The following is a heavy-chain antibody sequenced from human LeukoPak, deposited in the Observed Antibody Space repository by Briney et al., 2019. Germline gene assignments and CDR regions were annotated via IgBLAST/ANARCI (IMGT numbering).Heavy chain of an antibody. CDR1: GGSISSGGYY. Sequence: PSETLSLTCTVSGGSISSGGYYWSWIRQHPGKGLEWIGYIYYSGSTYYNPSLKSRVTISVDTSKNQFSLKLSSVTAADTAVYYCARFRGTYCSGGSCFKYFDYWGQGTLVTVSS. J-gene: IGHJ4*02. D-gene: IGHD2-15*01. V-gene: IGHV4-31*03. CDR2: IYYSGST. CDR3: ARFRGTYCSGGSCFKYFDY.